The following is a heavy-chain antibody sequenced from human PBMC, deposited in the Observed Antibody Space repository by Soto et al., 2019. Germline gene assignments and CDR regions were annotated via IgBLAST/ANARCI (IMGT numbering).Heavy chain of an antibody. CDR1: GFTFSSYE. CDR3: SEGAPLDY. V-gene: IGHV3-48*03. CDR2: ISAIDTTI. J-gene: IGHJ4*02. Sequence: GGSLRLSCAASGFTFSSYEMNWVRQAPGKGLEWISYISAIDTTIYYADSVKGRFTISRDNIKNSLYLQMNSLRAEDTAVYYFSEGAPLDYWGQGTLVTVSS.